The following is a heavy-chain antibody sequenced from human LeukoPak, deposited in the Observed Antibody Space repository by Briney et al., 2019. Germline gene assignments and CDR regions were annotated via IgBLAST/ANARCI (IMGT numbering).Heavy chain of an antibody. CDR3: AKAGDIVVVVAALDYGMDV. V-gene: IGHV3-23*01. J-gene: IGHJ6*02. CDR2: ISGSGGST. D-gene: IGHD2-15*01. Sequence: GGSLRLSCAASGFMFDDFGMSWVRQAPGKGLEWVSAISGSGGSTYYADSVKGRFTISRDNSKNTLYLQMNSLRAEDTAVYYCAKAGDIVVVVAALDYGMDVWGQGTTVTVSS. CDR1: GFMFDDFG.